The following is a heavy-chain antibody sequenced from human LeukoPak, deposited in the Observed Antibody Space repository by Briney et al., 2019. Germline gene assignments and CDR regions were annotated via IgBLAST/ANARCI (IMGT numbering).Heavy chain of an antibody. CDR2: IDNDGRGT. D-gene: IGHD6-19*01. Sequence: GGSLRLSCAACGFTSSIYWMHWVRQAPGKGLVWVSRIDNDGRGTSYADSVKGRFTISRDNAKNRLYLQMNSLRAEDTAVYYCANSRGAVAGAPDYWGQGTLVTVSS. CDR1: GFTSSIYW. J-gene: IGHJ4*02. V-gene: IGHV3-74*01. CDR3: ANSRGAVAGAPDY.